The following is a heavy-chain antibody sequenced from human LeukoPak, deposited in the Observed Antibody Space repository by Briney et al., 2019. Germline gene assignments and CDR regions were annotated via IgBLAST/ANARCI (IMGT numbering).Heavy chain of an antibody. CDR1: GFTFSNYA. CDR3: AKDLGYCSSTSCSWDY. J-gene: IGHJ4*02. Sequence: GGSLRLSCAASGFTFSNYAMSWVRQAPGKGLEWVSAISASGGSTYYADSVKGRFTISRDNSKNTLYLQLNSLRAEDTAVYYCAKDLGYCSSTSCSWDYWGQGTLVTVSS. CDR2: ISASGGST. D-gene: IGHD2-2*01. V-gene: IGHV3-23*01.